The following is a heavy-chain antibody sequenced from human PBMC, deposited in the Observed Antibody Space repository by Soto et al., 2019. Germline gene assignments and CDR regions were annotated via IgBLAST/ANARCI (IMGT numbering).Heavy chain of an antibody. CDR1: GFIFSNNG. Sequence: QVELVESGGGVVQPGRSLRLSCVGSGFIFSNNGMHWVRQTPGKGLEWVAFMSYDGDETFYADSVRGRFTISRDNSKNPLFLHISNLSAEDTAMYYCTIVRVADSALDHWGQGTLVTVSS. J-gene: IGHJ4*02. V-gene: IGHV3-30*03. CDR3: TIVRVADSALDH. D-gene: IGHD3-10*02. CDR2: MSYDGDET.